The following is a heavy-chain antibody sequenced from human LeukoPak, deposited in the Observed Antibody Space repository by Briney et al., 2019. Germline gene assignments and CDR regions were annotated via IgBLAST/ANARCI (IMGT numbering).Heavy chain of an antibody. CDR1: GYTFTGYY. Sequence: ASVKVSCKASGYTFTGYYMHWVRQAPGQGLEWMGWINPNSGGTNYAQKFQGRVTMTRDTSISTAYMWLSRLRSDDTAVYYCARSVRWSSGYPYWGQGTLVTVSS. CDR3: ARSVRWSSGYPY. J-gene: IGHJ4*02. V-gene: IGHV1-2*02. D-gene: IGHD3-22*01. CDR2: INPNSGGT.